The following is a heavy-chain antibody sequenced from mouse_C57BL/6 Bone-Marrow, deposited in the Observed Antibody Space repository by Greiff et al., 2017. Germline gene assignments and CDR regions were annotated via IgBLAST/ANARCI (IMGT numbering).Heavy chain of an antibody. V-gene: IGHV1-15*01. CDR1: GYTFTDYE. Sequence: VQLQQSGAELVRPGASVTLSCKASGYTFTDYEMHWVKQTPVHGLEWIGAIDPETGGTAYNQKFKGKAILTADKSSSTAYMELRSLTSEDSAVYYCTRDDYGSSLDYWGQGTTLTVSS. CDR3: TRDDYGSSLDY. CDR2: IDPETGGT. J-gene: IGHJ2*01. D-gene: IGHD1-1*01.